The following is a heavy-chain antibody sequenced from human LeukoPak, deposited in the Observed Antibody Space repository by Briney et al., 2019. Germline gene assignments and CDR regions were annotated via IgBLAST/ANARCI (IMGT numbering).Heavy chain of an antibody. Sequence: SETLSLTCAVYGGSFSGYYWSWIRQPPGKGLEWIGEINHSGSTNYNPSLKSRVTISVDTSKNQFSLKLSSVTAADTAVYYCAREGYCSGGSCYPEYFQHWGQGTTVTVSS. CDR3: AREGYCSGGSCYPEYFQH. J-gene: IGHJ1*01. V-gene: IGHV4-34*01. CDR1: GGSFSGYY. D-gene: IGHD2-15*01. CDR2: INHSGST.